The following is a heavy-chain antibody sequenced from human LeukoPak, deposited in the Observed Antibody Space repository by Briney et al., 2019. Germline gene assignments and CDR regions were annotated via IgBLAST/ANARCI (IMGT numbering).Heavy chain of an antibody. CDR3: VREGGSDWYSGWFDP. V-gene: IGHV3-48*03. CDR2: ISSSGSTI. CDR1: GFTFSSYE. J-gene: IGHJ5*02. D-gene: IGHD6-19*01. Sequence: PGGSLRLSCAASGFTFSSYEMNWVRQAPGKGLEWVSYISSSGSTIYYADSVKGRFTISRDNAKNSLFLQMNSLRVEDTALYYCVREGGSDWYSGWFDPWGQGTQVTVSS.